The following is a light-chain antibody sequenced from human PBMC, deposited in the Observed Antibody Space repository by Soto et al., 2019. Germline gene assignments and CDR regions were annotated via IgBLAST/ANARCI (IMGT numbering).Light chain of an antibody. CDR3: ATWDDSRNVV. CDR2: SND. CDR1: SSNIGSNT. Sequence: QSALTQSPSASGTPGQRVSISCSGSSSNIGSNTVSWYQHVPGTAPKLLIYSNDQRPSAVPGRFSGSKSGSSASLAISGLQSEDEAYYYCATWDDSRNVVFGGGTKLTVL. J-gene: IGLJ3*02. V-gene: IGLV1-44*01.